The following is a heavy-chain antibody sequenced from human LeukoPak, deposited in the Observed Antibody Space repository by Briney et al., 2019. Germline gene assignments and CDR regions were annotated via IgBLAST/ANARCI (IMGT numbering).Heavy chain of an antibody. CDR2: ISWNSGSI. CDR1: GFTFDDYA. J-gene: IGHJ3*02. CDR3: AKGTPDYYDSSGYYYKPYAFDI. Sequence: PGGSLRLSCAASGFTFDDYAMHWVRQAPGKGLEWVSGISWNSGSIGYADSVKGRFTISRDNAKNSLYLQMNSLRAEDTALYYCAKGTPDYYDSSGYYYKPYAFDIWGQGTMVTVS. D-gene: IGHD3-22*01. V-gene: IGHV3-9*01.